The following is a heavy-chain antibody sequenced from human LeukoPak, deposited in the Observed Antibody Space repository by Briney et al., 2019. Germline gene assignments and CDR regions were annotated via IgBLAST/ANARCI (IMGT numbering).Heavy chain of an antibody. CDR1: GFTFSSYG. D-gene: IGHD3-22*01. V-gene: IGHV3-30*18. CDR3: AKGCSNGCSCYILDY. CDR2: VSDDGRHT. Sequence: GGSLRLSCAASGFTFSSYGIHWVRQAPGKGLEWVAVVSDDGRHTHYADSVKGRFAISRDNSKSTLYLQMNSLIVEDTAVYYCAKGCSNGCSCYILDYWGQGTLVTVSS. J-gene: IGHJ4*02.